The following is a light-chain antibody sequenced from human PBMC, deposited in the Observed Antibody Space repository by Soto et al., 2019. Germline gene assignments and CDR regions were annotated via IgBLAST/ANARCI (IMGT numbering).Light chain of an antibody. CDR3: QQYNSYPWT. Sequence: DIQMTQSPSTLSASVGDRVTITCRASQSISSWLAWYQQKPGKAPKLLIYKASSLESGVPSRFSGTGSGTGFTLTISSLQPDDFATSYCQQYNSYPWTFGQGTKVEIK. V-gene: IGKV1-5*03. J-gene: IGKJ1*01. CDR2: KAS. CDR1: QSISSW.